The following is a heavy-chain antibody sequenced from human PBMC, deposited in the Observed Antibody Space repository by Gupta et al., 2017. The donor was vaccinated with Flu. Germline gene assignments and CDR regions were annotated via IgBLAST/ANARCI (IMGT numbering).Heavy chain of an antibody. CDR1: GYAFNSFH. V-gene: IGHV1-8*01. Sequence: QVQLVQSGAEVKKPGASVRVSCKASGYAFNSFHINWVRQATGQGLEWMGWLNPNSGDTGYAQKFQGRVTMTRDTSTNTAYLELRSLSSGDTATYYCARRAGLYCSGTSCYFDNWGQGTLVTVSS. CDR2: LNPNSGDT. J-gene: IGHJ4*02. CDR3: ARRAGLYCSGTSCYFDN. D-gene: IGHD2-15*01.